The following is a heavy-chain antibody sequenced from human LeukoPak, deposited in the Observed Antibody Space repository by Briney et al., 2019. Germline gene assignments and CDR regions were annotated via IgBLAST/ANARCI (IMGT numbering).Heavy chain of an antibody. D-gene: IGHD6-13*01. V-gene: IGHV3-21*01. Sequence: GGSLRLSCAASGFTFSSYSMNWVRQAPGEGLEWVSSISSSSSYTYYADSVKGRFTISRDNAKNSLYLQMNSLRAEDTAVYYCARDDPSRAAAGTPIDYWGQGTLVTVSS. CDR1: GFTFSSYS. CDR3: ARDDPSRAAAGTPIDY. CDR2: ISSSSSYT. J-gene: IGHJ4*02.